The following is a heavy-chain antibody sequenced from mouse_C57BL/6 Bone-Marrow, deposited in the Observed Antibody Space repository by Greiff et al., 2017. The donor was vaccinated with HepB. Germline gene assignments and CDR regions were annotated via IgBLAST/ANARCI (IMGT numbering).Heavy chain of an antibody. J-gene: IGHJ1*03. D-gene: IGHD1-1*01. V-gene: IGHV6-3*01. Sequence: DVKLVESGGGLVQPGGSMKLSCVASGFTFSNYWMNWVRQSPEKGLEWVAQIRLKSDNYATHYAESVKGRFTISRDDSKSSVYLQMNNLRAEDTGIYYCTVATTVVYWYFDVWGTGTTVTVSS. CDR1: GFTFSNYW. CDR3: TVATTVVYWYFDV. CDR2: IRLKSDNYAT.